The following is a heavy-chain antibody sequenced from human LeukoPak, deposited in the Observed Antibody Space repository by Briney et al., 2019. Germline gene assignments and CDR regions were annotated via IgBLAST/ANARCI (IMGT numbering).Heavy chain of an antibody. Sequence: PGGSLRLSCAASGFTFSSYSMNWVRQAPGKGLEWVSSISSSSSYIYYADSVKGRFTISRDNAKNSLYLQMNSLRAEDTAVYYCARDRYYGSSDYYPYFDYWGQGSLVTVSS. CDR2: ISSSSSYI. CDR1: GFTFSSYS. J-gene: IGHJ4*02. V-gene: IGHV3-21*04. D-gene: IGHD3-22*01. CDR3: ARDRYYGSSDYYPYFDY.